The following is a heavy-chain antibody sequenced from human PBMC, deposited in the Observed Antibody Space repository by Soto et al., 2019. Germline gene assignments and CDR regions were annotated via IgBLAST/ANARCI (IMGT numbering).Heavy chain of an antibody. CDR3: ARGREVRPADAIFWFEP. V-gene: IGHV4-30-4*08. CDR2: VYYRGST. D-gene: IGHD2-2*01. Sequence: DNHWSFIQQTPGRGLEWIGYVYYRGSTYYNPSLKSRVTMSVDTSKNQFALKLRSVTAADTAVYYCARGREVRPADAIFWFEPWGQGALDTVFS. CDR1: DNH. J-gene: IGHJ5*02.